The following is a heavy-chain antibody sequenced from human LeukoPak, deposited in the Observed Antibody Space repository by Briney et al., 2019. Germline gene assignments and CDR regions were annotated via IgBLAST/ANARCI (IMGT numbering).Heavy chain of an antibody. J-gene: IGHJ6*02. D-gene: IGHD3-3*01. CDR1: GGSISSYH. Sequence: SETLSLTCTVSGGSISSYHWSWIRQPPGKGLEWIGHIYYTGSANYNPSLKSRVTISLDTSKNQFSLKLSSVTAADTAVYYCTRSLGVVIHGGMDVWGQGTTVTVSS. CDR2: IYYTGSA. CDR3: TRSLGVVIHGGMDV. V-gene: IGHV4-59*01.